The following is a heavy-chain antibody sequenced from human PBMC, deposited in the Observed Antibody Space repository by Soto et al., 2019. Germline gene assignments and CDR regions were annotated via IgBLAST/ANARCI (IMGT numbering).Heavy chain of an antibody. CDR2: ISYDGSNK. CDR1: GFTFSSSG. D-gene: IGHD3-10*01. CDR3: ARSGEQQLTRWGFDH. Sequence: QVQLVESGGGVVQPGRSLRLSCAASGFTFSSSGMHWVRLAPGKGLEWVAAISYDGSNKYYADSVKGRFTISRDSSKNTLSLQMNSLITEDTAMYYCARSGEQQLTRWGFDHWGQGTLVTVSS. V-gene: IGHV3-30*03. J-gene: IGHJ4*02.